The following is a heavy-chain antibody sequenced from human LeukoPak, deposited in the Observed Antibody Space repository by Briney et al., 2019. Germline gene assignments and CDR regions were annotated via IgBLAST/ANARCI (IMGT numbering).Heavy chain of an antibody. CDR1: GGSISSSSYY. J-gene: IGHJ4*02. CDR3: ARNEPTEIRPFES. CDR2: IYYYGGT. D-gene: IGHD5-24*01. V-gene: IGHV4-39*07. Sequence: SETLSLTCTVSGGSISSSSYYLGWIRQPPGKGLEWIGSIYYYGGTYYNPSLKSRITISVDMSKNQFSLKLTSVTAADTAVYYCARNEPTEIRPFESWGQGTLVSVSS.